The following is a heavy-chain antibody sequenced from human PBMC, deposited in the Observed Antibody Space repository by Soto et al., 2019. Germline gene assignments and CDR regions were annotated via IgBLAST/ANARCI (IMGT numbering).Heavy chain of an antibody. CDR2: ISPNGQGI. V-gene: IGHV3-23*01. D-gene: IGHD6-13*01. CDR3: AKDWAAAGTGYYYYYGMDV. Sequence: GGSLRLSCGVSGFTVTSNGVSWVRQAPGKGLEWVSAISPNGQGIWYADSVKGRFTISRDISRNTVFLQMDSLRAEDTAVYYCAKDWAAAGTGYYYYYGMDVWGQGTTVTVSS. J-gene: IGHJ6*02. CDR1: GFTVTSNG.